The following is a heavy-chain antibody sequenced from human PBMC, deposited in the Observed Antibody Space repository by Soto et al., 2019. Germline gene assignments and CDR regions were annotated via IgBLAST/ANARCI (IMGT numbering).Heavy chain of an antibody. CDR2: IYPGDSDT. J-gene: IGHJ4*02. D-gene: IGHD5-18*01. CDR1: GYAFTTYW. Sequence: GESLKISCQVSGYAFTTYWIGWVRQMPGKGLEWMGIIYPGDSDTRYSPSFQGQVTISADKSISTAYLQWSTMKASDTDMYHCERLFSGHSYAPFDYWGQGTLVTVYS. V-gene: IGHV5-51*01. CDR3: ERLFSGHSYAPFDY.